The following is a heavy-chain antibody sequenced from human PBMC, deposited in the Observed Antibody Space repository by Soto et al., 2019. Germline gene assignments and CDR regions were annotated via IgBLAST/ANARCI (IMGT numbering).Heavy chain of an antibody. CDR1: GGTFSSYT. J-gene: IGHJ4*02. CDR3: ARLDYYGSGITLDY. V-gene: IGHV1-69*02. Sequence: ASVKVSCKASGGTFSSYTISWVRQAPGQGLEWMGRIIPILGIANYEQKFQGRVTITADKSTRTAFMELSSLRAEDTAVYYCARLDYYGSGITLDYWGQGTLVTVSS. D-gene: IGHD3-10*01. CDR2: IIPILGIA.